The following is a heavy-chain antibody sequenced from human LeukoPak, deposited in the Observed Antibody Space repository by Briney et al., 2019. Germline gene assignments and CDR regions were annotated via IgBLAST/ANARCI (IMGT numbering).Heavy chain of an antibody. Sequence: ASVKVSCKASGYTFTGYYMHWVRQAPGQGLEWMGWINPNSGGTNYAQKFQGRVTMTRDTSISTAYMELSRLRSDDTAVYYCARGLIVLSGYYYFDYWGQGTLVTVSS. D-gene: IGHD3-22*01. J-gene: IGHJ4*02. CDR1: GYTFTGYY. CDR3: ARGLIVLSGYYYFDY. V-gene: IGHV1-2*02. CDR2: INPNSGGT.